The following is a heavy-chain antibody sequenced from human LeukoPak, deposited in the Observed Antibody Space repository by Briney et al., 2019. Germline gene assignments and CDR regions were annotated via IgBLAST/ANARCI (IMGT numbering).Heavy chain of an antibody. CDR2: IIPIFGTA. Sequence: ASVKVSCKASGGTFSSYAISWVRQAPGQGLEWMGGIIPIFGTANYAQKFQGRVTITTDESTSTAYMELSSLRSEDTAVYYRAREGSYGSTGYYYYYMDVWGKGTTVTVSS. CDR1: GGTFSSYA. D-gene: IGHD5-18*01. J-gene: IGHJ6*03. V-gene: IGHV1-69*05. CDR3: AREGSYGSTGYYYYYMDV.